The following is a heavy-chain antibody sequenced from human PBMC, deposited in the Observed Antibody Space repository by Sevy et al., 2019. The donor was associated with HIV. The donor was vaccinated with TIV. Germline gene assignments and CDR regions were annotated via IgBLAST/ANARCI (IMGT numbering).Heavy chain of an antibody. CDR3: ARAQYYYASGSYGAFDY. CDR2: ISSSGSTI. Sequence: GESLKISCAASGFTFSSYEMNWVRQAPGKELEWVSYISSSGSTIYYADSVKGRFTISRDNAKNSLYLQMNSLRAEDTAVYYCARAQYYYASGSYGAFDYWGQGTLVTVSS. CDR1: GFTFSSYE. V-gene: IGHV3-48*03. D-gene: IGHD3-10*01. J-gene: IGHJ4*02.